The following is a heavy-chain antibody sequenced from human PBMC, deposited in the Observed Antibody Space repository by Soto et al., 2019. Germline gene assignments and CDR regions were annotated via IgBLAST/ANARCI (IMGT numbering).Heavy chain of an antibody. Sequence: GKSQRLAGAASRPTFSRDCMRWVRQAPEKGLAWEGDIWYDGSNKYYAASVKGRFTISRDNAKNSLYLQMNSLRAEDTAVYYCARDLRAPLVATAMPYYMDVWGKGTTVTVSS. CDR2: IWYDGSNK. CDR3: ARDLRAPLVATAMPYYMDV. V-gene: IGHV3-33*01. J-gene: IGHJ6*03. D-gene: IGHD2-21*02. CDR1: RPTFSRDC.